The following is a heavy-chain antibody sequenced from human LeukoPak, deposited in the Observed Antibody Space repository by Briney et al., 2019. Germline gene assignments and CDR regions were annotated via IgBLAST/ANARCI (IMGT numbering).Heavy chain of an antibody. J-gene: IGHJ4*02. V-gene: IGHV4-61*02. CDR1: GGSVSSDSYY. CDR3: ARPQYSSGWVEFDY. CDR2: IYTSGST. D-gene: IGHD6-19*01. Sequence: MPSQTLSLTCTVSGGSVSSDSYYWNWIRQPAGKGLEWIGRIYTSGSTNYNPSLKSRVNITLDTSKNQFSLKLSSVTAADTAVYYCARPQYSSGWVEFDYWGQGTLVTVSS.